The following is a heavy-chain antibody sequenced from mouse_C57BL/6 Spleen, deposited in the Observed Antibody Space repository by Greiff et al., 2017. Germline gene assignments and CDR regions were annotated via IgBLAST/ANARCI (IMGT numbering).Heavy chain of an antibody. CDR1: GYTFTDYY. V-gene: IGHV1-26*01. Sequence: EVQLQQSGPELVKPGASVKISCKASGYTFTDYYMNWVKQSPRKSLEWIGDINPNNGGTSYNQKFKGKATLTVDKSSSTAYMELRSLTSEDSAVYYCARCPGGKWYFDVWGTGTTVTVSS. CDR3: ARCPGGKWYFDV. J-gene: IGHJ1*03. CDR2: INPNNGGT.